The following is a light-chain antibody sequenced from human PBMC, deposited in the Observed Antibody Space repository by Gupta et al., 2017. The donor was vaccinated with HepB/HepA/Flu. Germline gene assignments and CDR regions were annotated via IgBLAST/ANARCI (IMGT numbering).Light chain of an antibody. J-gene: IGKJ1*01. CDR1: QSISNF. CDR3: QQSYGTPRT. CDR2: AAS. V-gene: IGKV1-39*01. Sequence: DIQMTQYPSSLSASVGDRVTIACRASQSISNFLNWYQQKPGKAPNLLIYAASSLQSGVPSRFSGSGSGTDFTLTISILQPEDFATYYCQQSYGTPRTFGQGTRVEIK.